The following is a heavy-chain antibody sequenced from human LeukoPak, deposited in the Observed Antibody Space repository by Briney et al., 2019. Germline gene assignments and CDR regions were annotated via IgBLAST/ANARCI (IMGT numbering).Heavy chain of an antibody. Sequence: GGSLRLSCAASGFTFKTHAMSWVRQAPGKGLEWVANIKPDGTTKFYVDSVKGRFTISRDNALNSLYLQMNSLRAEDTAIYYCARSIPYGTTWYGRSDYWGQGTLVTVSS. CDR2: IKPDGTTK. CDR1: GFTFKTHA. D-gene: IGHD6-13*01. J-gene: IGHJ4*02. V-gene: IGHV3-7*03. CDR3: ARSIPYGTTWYGRSDY.